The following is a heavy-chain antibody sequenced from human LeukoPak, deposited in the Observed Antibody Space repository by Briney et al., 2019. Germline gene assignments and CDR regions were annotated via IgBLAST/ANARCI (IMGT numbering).Heavy chain of an antibody. CDR1: GYTFTSYG. D-gene: IGHD6-6*01. V-gene: IGHV1-69*04. CDR3: ASPRVGYSSSYYFDY. CDR2: IIPILGIA. Sequence: ASVKVSCKASGYTFTSYGISWVRQAPGQGLEWMGRIIPILGIANYAQKFQGRVTITADKSTSTAYMELSSLRSEDTAVYYCASPRVGYSSSYYFDYWGQGTLVTVSS. J-gene: IGHJ4*02.